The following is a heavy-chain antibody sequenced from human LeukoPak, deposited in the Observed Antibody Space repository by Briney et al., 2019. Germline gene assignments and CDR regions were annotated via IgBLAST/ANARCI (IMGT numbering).Heavy chain of an antibody. Sequence: GASVKVSCKASGYTFTSYYMHWVRQAPGQGLEWMGIINPSGGSTSYAQKFQGRVTMTRDTSTSTVYMELSSLRSEDTAVYYCAGHTIRIAAVDDAFDTWGQGTMVTVSS. CDR1: GYTFTSYY. CDR3: AGHTIRIAAVDDAFDT. CDR2: INPSGGST. J-gene: IGHJ3*02. D-gene: IGHD6-13*01. V-gene: IGHV1-46*01.